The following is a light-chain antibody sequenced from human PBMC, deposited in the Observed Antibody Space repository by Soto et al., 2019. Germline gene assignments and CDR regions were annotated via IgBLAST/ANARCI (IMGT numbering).Light chain of an antibody. CDR2: EVS. CDR1: SSDVGGYNY. Sequence: QSALTQPASVSGSPGQSITISCTGTSSDVGGYNYVSWYQQHPGKAPKLMIYEVSNRPSGVSNRFSGSKSGNTASLTISGLQAEDEADYYCSSYTNIKTRACVFGTGTKVTVL. J-gene: IGLJ1*01. V-gene: IGLV2-14*01. CDR3: SSYTNIKTRACV.